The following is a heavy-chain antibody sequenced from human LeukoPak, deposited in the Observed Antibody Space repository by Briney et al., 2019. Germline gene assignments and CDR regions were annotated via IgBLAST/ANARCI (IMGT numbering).Heavy chain of an antibody. CDR1: GGSINSYY. CDR3: ASGWELLTFDY. D-gene: IGHD1-26*01. Sequence: SETLSLTCTVSGGSINSYYGSWIRQPAGKGLEWIGRIFTSGSTNYNPSLKSRVNMSVDTSKNQFSLKLSSVTAADTAVYYCASGWELLTFDYWGQGTLVTVSS. CDR2: IFTSGST. V-gene: IGHV4-4*07. J-gene: IGHJ4*02.